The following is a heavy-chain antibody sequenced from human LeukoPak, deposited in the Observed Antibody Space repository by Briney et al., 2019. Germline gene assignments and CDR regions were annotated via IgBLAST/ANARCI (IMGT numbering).Heavy chain of an antibody. Sequence: SETLSLTCTVSGGSISSRSYYWGWIRQPPGKGLEWIGSIYYSGSTYYNPSLKSRVTISVDTSKNQFSLKLSSVTAADTAVYYCARVNGWYRMIHTVGENLDYWGQGTLVTVSS. CDR1: GGSISSRSYY. CDR3: ARVNGWYRMIHTVGENLDY. J-gene: IGHJ4*02. CDR2: IYYSGST. D-gene: IGHD6-19*01. V-gene: IGHV4-39*07.